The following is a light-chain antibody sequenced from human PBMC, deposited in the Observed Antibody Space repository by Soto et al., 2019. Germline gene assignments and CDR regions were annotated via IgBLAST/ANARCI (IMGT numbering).Light chain of an antibody. Sequence: DIQMTQSPSTLSASVGDRVTITCRASQSISRWLAWYRQKPGRAPELLIYDASTLEGGVPSRFSGSGSGTDFTLTISSLQPDDFATYYCQQYSSYSSFGQGTKVE. CDR2: DAS. J-gene: IGKJ1*01. V-gene: IGKV1-5*01. CDR1: QSISRW. CDR3: QQYSSYSS.